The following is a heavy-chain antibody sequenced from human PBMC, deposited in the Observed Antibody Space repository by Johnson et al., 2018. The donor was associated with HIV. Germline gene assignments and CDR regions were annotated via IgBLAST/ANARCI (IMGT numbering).Heavy chain of an antibody. CDR2: ISYDGSTE. V-gene: IGHV3-30*04. J-gene: IGHJ3*02. Sequence: QVQLVESGGGVVQPGRSLRLSCAASGFTFSSYAMHWVRQAPGRGLEWVAVISYDGSTEYYADSVKGRFTISRDNSKTTLYLQMNSLRAEDTAVYYCAKGLVYADPDDAFDIWGQGTMVTVSS. CDR3: AKGLVYADPDDAFDI. D-gene: IGHD2-8*01. CDR1: GFTFSSYA.